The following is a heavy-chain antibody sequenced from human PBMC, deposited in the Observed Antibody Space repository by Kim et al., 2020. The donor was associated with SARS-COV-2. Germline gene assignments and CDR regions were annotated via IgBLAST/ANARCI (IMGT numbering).Heavy chain of an antibody. Sequence: GGSLRLSCAASGFSFRSYAVNWVRQAPGKGLEWVSAISATGGDTFYSDSVRGRFTISRDNSKNTLYLQMNNLRVEDTALYYCAKDPTGGLNYWGQGTVVTVSS. D-gene: IGHD1-1*01. CDR3: AKDPTGGLNY. V-gene: IGHV3-23*01. CDR2: ISATGGDT. J-gene: IGHJ4*02. CDR1: GFSFRSYA.